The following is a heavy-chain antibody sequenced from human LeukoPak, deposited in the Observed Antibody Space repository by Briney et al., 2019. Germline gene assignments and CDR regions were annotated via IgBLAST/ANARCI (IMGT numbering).Heavy chain of an antibody. V-gene: IGHV3-73*01. Sequence: GGSLRLSCEASVFTFSDSAIHWVRQAPGKGLEWVGRIRNRANNYATVYSASVEGRFSMSRDDSKNTAYLQMNSLKTEDTAIYYCSGYDYRMDVWGQGTTVTVSS. CDR2: IRNRANNYAT. J-gene: IGHJ6*02. CDR1: VFTFSDSA. CDR3: SGYDYRMDV.